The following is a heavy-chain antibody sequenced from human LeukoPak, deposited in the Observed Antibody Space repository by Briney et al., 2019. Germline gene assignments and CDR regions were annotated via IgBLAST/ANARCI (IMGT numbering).Heavy chain of an antibody. Sequence: GASVKVSCKASGYTFTSYYMHWVRQAPGQGLEWISWINPNSGGTNYAQKLQGRVTMTRDKSISTVYMEMSRLRSDDTAVYYCARAVAVSMVQGVKYWGQGTLVTVSS. V-gene: IGHV1-2*02. J-gene: IGHJ4*02. CDR3: ARAVAVSMVQGVKY. CDR2: INPNSGGT. CDR1: GYTFTSYY. D-gene: IGHD3-10*01.